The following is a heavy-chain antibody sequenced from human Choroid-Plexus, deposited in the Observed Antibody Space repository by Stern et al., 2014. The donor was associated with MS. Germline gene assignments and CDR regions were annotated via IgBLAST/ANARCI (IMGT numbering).Heavy chain of an antibody. D-gene: IGHD3-10*01. J-gene: IGHJ6*02. CDR1: GRSISSGTYH. CDR3: ARAPSVVRGIIWDHGMDV. Sequence: QLQLQESGPGLVRPSQTLSLTCTVSGRSISSGTYHWSWVRQPAGKGLEXIGRIHTSGTTIYSPSLKSRATISLETSETQFSLTLGSGPAADTAVYYCARAPSVVRGIIWDHGMDVWGRGTTVTVSS. CDR2: IHTSGTT. V-gene: IGHV4-61*02.